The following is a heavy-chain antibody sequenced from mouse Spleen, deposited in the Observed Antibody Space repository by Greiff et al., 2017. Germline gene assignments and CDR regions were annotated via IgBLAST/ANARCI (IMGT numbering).Heavy chain of an antibody. CDR2: IYPRSGNT. J-gene: IGHJ4*01. CDR3: ARLITTVVDGAMDY. V-gene: IGHV1-81*01. D-gene: IGHD1-1*01. Sequence: QVHVKQSGAELARPGASVKLSCKASGYTFTSYGISWVKQRTGQGLEWIGEIYPRSGNTYYNEKFKGKATLTADKSSSTAYMELRSLTSEDSAVYFCARLITTVVDGAMDYWGQGTSVTVSS. CDR1: GYTFTSYG.